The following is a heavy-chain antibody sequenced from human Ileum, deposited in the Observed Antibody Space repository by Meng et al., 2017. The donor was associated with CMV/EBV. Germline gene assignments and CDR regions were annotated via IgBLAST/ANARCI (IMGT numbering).Heavy chain of an antibody. V-gene: IGHV3-30*02. D-gene: IGHD6-6*01. CDR2: IHYDGSEK. CDR1: EFTFGSYG. Sequence: QVKLVESGGGVVQPGGSLRLSCAASEFTFGSYGMHWVRQAPGKGLEWVAFIHYDGSEKYYGDSVKGRFTISRDNSKNTVFLQMKSLRTEDTAVYFCAKDRFSSSSTIDYWGQGTLVTVSS. CDR3: AKDRFSSSSTIDY. J-gene: IGHJ4*02.